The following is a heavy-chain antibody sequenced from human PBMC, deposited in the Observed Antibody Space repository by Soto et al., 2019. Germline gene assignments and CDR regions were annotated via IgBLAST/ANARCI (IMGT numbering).Heavy chain of an antibody. CDR3: ARQPATDFDY. Sequence: PSETLSLTCTVSGGSISSYYWSWIRQPPGKGLEWIGYIYYSGSTNYNPSLKSRVTISVDTSKNQFSLKLSSVTAADTAVYYCARQPATDFDYWGQGTLVTVSS. CDR2: IYYSGST. J-gene: IGHJ4*02. D-gene: IGHD4-17*01. CDR1: GGSISSYY. V-gene: IGHV4-59*08.